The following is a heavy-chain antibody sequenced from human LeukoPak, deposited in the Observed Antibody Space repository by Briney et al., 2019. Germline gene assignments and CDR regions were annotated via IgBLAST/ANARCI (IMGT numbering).Heavy chain of an antibody. CDR2: IYYSGST. V-gene: IGHV4-31*03. Sequence: SQTLSLTCTVSGGSISSGGYYWSWIRQQPGKGLEWIGYIYYSGSTYYNPSLKSRVTISVDTSKNQFSLKLSSVTAADTAVYCCARLPYCSGGSCRSYYYYGMDVWGQGTTVTVSS. J-gene: IGHJ6*02. CDR3: ARLPYCSGGSCRSYYYYGMDV. D-gene: IGHD2-15*01. CDR1: GGSISSGGYY.